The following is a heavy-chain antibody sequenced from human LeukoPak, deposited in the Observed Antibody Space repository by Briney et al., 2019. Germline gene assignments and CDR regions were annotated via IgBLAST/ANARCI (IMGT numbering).Heavy chain of an antibody. CDR3: ARDLSSGSYSFDL. CDR2: ISSGSRTI. J-gene: IGHJ4*02. D-gene: IGHD1-26*01. Sequence: GGSLRLSCAASGFNFSSYSMNWVRQAPGKGLQWVSYISSGSRTIYYADSVRGRFTISRDNAKNSLYLQMNTLRDEDTAVYYRARDLSSGSYSFDLWGQGTLVTVSS. CDR1: GFNFSSYS. V-gene: IGHV3-48*02.